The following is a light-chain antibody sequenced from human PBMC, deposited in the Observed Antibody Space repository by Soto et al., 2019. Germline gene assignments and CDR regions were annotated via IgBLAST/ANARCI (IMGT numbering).Light chain of an antibody. CDR2: AAS. CDR1: QGIRND. V-gene: IGKV1-17*01. CDR3: QQLNGSPWT. J-gene: IGKJ1*01. Sequence: IQMTQSPSSLSASVGDRVTITCRASQGIRNDLGWYQQKPGKAPKLLIYAASTLQSGVPSRFSGSRSGTDYTLTIASLQPEDFATYYCQQLNGSPWTFGQGTKVDI.